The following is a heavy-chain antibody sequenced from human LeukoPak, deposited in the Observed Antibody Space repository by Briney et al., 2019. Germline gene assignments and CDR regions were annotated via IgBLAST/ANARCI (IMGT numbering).Heavy chain of an antibody. J-gene: IGHJ4*02. CDR2: IYYSGYT. Sequence: SETLSLTCTVSGGSISSSSYYWGWIRQPPGKGLEWIGNIYYSGYTYYNPSLKSRVTISVDTSKNQFSLKLSSVTAADTAVYYCARGVVIAPQTFDYWGQGTLVTVSS. D-gene: IGHD2-21*01. CDR3: ARGVVIAPQTFDY. V-gene: IGHV4-39*07. CDR1: GGSISSSSYY.